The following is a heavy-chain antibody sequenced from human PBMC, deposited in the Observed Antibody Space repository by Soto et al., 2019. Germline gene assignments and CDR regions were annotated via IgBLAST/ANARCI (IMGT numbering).Heavy chain of an antibody. CDR3: AHGAGWLFDY. CDR1: GFSLNTRAVG. CDR2: IYWDDNK. D-gene: IGHD6-19*01. V-gene: IGHV2-5*02. Sequence: QITLEESGPALVKPTQTLRLTCTFAGFSLNTRAVGVGWIRQPPGKALQWLAFIYWDDNKYYSPSLKSRLTITKDTSKNQVVLTMTNTGPVDTATYYCAHGAGWLFDYWGQGTQVTVSS. J-gene: IGHJ4*02.